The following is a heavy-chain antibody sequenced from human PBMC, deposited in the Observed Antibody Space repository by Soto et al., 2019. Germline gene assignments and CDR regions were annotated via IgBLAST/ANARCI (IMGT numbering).Heavy chain of an antibody. CDR1: GYTFTSYA. J-gene: IGHJ4*02. D-gene: IGHD2-2*02. Sequence: ASVKVSCKASGYTFTSYAMHWVRQAPGQGLEWMGWINPNNGGTNYAQNFQGWVTMTRDTSISTAYMELSRLRSDDTAVYYCARTRYCTSTSCYTNFDYWGQGTLVTVSS. CDR3: ARTRYCTSTSCYTNFDY. V-gene: IGHV1-2*04. CDR2: INPNNGGT.